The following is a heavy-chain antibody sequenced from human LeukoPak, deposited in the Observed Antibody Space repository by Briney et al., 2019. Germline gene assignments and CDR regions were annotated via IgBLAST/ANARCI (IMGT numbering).Heavy chain of an antibody. J-gene: IGHJ4*02. CDR3: AKSRAAATTLLFDY. D-gene: IGHD6-13*01. CDR2: VTGSGGDA. Sequence: GGSLRLSCAASGFTFSNYAMSWVRQAPGKGPEWVSAVTGSGGDAFYVDSVKGRFTISRDNSKNTLSLQMNSLSVEDTAVYYCAKSRAAATTLLFDYWGQGILVTVSS. V-gene: IGHV3-23*01. CDR1: GFTFSNYA.